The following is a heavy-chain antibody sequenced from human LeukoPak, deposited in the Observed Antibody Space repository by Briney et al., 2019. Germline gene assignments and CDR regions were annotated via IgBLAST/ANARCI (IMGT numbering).Heavy chain of an antibody. D-gene: IGHD6-13*01. CDR1: GGSISSYY. Sequence: SETLSLTCTVSGGSISSYYWSWIRQPPGKGLEWIGYIYYSGSTNYNPSLKSRVTISVDTSKNQFSLKLSSVTAADTAVYYCARVSPRAAAWPYYYYYYYMDVWGKGTTVTVSS. CDR3: ARVSPRAAAWPYYYYYYYMDV. CDR2: IYYSGST. J-gene: IGHJ6*03. V-gene: IGHV4-59*01.